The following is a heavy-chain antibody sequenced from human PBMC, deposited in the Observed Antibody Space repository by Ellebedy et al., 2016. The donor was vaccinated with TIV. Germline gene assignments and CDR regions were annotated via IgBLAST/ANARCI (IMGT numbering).Heavy chain of an antibody. CDR2: INPNSGGT. J-gene: IGHJ6*03. V-gene: IGHV1-2*02. D-gene: IGHD6-13*01. Sequence: ASVKVSXKASGYTFTGYYMHWVRQAPGQGLEWMGWINPNSGGTNYAQKFQGRVTMTRDTSISTAYMELSRLRSDDTAVYYCARPRQRAAAGRDHYYYYMDVWGKGTTVTVSS. CDR3: ARPRQRAAAGRDHYYYYMDV. CDR1: GYTFTGYY.